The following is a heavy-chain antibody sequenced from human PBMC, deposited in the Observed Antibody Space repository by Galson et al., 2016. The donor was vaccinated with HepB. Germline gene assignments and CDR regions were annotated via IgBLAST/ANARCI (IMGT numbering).Heavy chain of an antibody. CDR1: GYSFTSYW. J-gene: IGHJ3*02. CDR3: ARRSSDAFDI. Sequence: QSGAEVKKPGESLKISCEGSGYSFTSYWIGWVRQMPGKGLEWVGTIYPGDSDTRCSPSSQGQVTISADKSISAAYLQWNSLKASDTAIYYCARRSSDAFDIWGQGTMVTVSS. V-gene: IGHV5-51*01. D-gene: IGHD3-10*01. CDR2: IYPGDSDT.